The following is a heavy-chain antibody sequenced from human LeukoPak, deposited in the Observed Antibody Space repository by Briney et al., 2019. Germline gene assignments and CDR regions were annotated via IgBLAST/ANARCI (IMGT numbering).Heavy chain of an antibody. D-gene: IGHD3-9*01. J-gene: IGHJ6*03. Sequence: ASVKVSCKASGYTFTGYYIHWVRQAPGQGLEWMGWMNPNSGNTGYAQKFQGRVTMTRNTSISTAYMELSSLRSEDTAVYYCARQTPGYFDWLPYWYYMDVWGKGTTVTISS. CDR1: GYTFTGYY. V-gene: IGHV1-8*02. CDR2: MNPNSGNT. CDR3: ARQTPGYFDWLPYWYYMDV.